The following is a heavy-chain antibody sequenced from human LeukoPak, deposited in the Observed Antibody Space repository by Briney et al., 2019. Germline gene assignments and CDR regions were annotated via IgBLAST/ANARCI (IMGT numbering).Heavy chain of an antibody. CDR1: GFTFSTYS. D-gene: IGHD1-26*01. Sequence: GGSLRLSCAASGFTFSTYSMNWVRQAPGKGLEWVSYISSSSFTIHYADSVKGRFTISRDNAKSSLYLQMNSLRAEDTAVYYCAREIIGGASFLDYWGQGTLVTVSS. V-gene: IGHV3-48*04. CDR2: ISSSSFTI. CDR3: AREIIGGASFLDY. J-gene: IGHJ4*02.